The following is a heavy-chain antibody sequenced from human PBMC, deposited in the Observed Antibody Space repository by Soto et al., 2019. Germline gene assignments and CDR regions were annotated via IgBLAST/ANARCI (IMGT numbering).Heavy chain of an antibody. D-gene: IGHD3-3*01. CDR1: GFTFSGYG. J-gene: IGHJ5*02. V-gene: IGHV3-30*18. CDR3: AKGRDYDFWSGYYTGIANWFDP. Sequence: PGGSLRLSCAASGFTFSGYGMHWVRQAPGKGLEWVAVISYDGSNKYYADSVKGRFTISRDNSKDTLYLQMNSLRAEDTAVYYCAKGRDYDFWSGYYTGIANWFDPWGQGTLVTVSS. CDR2: ISYDGSNK.